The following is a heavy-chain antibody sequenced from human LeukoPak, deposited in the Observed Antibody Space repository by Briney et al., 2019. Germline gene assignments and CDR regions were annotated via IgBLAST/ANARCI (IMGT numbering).Heavy chain of an antibody. Sequence: SETLSLTCTVSGGSVSSDSYYWSWIRQPPGKGLEWIGYIYYTGSTNYNPSLKSRVTISVDMSKNQFSLKLTSVTAADTAVYYCATKGPRRGYFDYWGQGTTVTVSS. CDR3: ATKGPRRGYFDY. J-gene: IGHJ4*03. CDR2: IYYTGST. CDR1: GGSVSSDSYY. V-gene: IGHV4-61*01.